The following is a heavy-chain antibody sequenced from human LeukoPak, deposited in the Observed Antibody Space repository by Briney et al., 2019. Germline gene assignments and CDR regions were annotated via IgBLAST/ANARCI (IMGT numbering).Heavy chain of an antibody. CDR2: ISTYNGNT. CDR3: ARDFLSYYYGSGTYSDY. D-gene: IGHD3-10*01. J-gene: IGHJ4*02. V-gene: IGHV1-18*01. Sequence: ASVKVSCKASGYTFTSYGISWVRQAPGQGLEWMGWISTYNGNTNYAQKLQGRVTLTTDTSTSTAYMELRSLRSDDTAVYYCARDFLSYYYGSGTYSDYWGQGTLVTVSS. CDR1: GYTFTSYG.